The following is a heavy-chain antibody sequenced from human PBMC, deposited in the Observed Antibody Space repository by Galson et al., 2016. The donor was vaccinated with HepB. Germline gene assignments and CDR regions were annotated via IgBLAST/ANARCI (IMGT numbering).Heavy chain of an antibody. CDR1: GFTLSTYA. CDR2: IRGNGGST. CDR3: AKGGMLIPCFDY. D-gene: IGHD3-16*01. Sequence: SLRLSCAASGFTLSTYAMSWVRQAPGKGLEWVSTIRGNGGSTSYADSVKGRFTISRDSSKNTVYSRMNSLRAGDTAVYYGAKGGMLIPCFDYWGQGTLVTVSS. J-gene: IGHJ4*02. V-gene: IGHV3-23*01.